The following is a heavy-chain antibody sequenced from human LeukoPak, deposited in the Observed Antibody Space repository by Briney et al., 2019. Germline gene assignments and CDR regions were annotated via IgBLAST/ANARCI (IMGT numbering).Heavy chain of an antibody. CDR2: IKQDGSEK. CDR3: AREGPDILTGYFDY. D-gene: IGHD3-9*01. J-gene: IGHJ4*02. V-gene: IGHV3-7*01. CDR1: GFTFSSYA. Sequence: GGSLRLSCAASGFTFSSYAMSWVRQAPGKGLEWVANIKQDGSEKYYVDSVKGRFTISRDNAKNSLYLQMNSLRAEDTAVYYCAREGPDILTGYFDYWGQGTLVTVSS.